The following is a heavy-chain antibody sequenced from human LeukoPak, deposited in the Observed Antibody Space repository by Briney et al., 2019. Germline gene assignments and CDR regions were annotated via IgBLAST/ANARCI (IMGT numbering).Heavy chain of an antibody. J-gene: IGHJ3*02. D-gene: IGHD2-2*02. CDR2: INPNSGGT. V-gene: IGHV1-2*02. Sequence: ASVKVSCKTSGYTFTGYYIHWVRQAPGHGLEWMGYINPNSGGTTYAQRFQGRVTMTRDTPISTAYMELSRLRSDDTAVYYCARERGYCSSSTCYTSDAFDIWGQGTMVTVSS. CDR1: GYTFTGYY. CDR3: ARERGYCSSSTCYTSDAFDI.